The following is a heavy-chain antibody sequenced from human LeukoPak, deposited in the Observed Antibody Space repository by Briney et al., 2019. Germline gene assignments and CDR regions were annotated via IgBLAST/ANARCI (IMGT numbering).Heavy chain of an antibody. CDR1: GFTFNNHA. CDR2: ISGSGGRL. CDR3: AKEIWATVTTSYFDY. Sequence: GGSLRLSCAASGFTFNNHAMSWVRLAPGKGLEWVSGISGSGGRLFHADSVKGRFTISRDNSKNTLYLQMNSLRAEDTAVYYCAKEIWATVTTSYFDYWGQGTLVTVSS. V-gene: IGHV3-23*01. J-gene: IGHJ4*02. D-gene: IGHD4-17*01.